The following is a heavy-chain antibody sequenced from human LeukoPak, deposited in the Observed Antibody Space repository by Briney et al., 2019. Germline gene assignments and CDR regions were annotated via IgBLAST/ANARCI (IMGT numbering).Heavy chain of an antibody. CDR3: ARLKVRGVDYYYYYYYMDV. Sequence: SETLSLTCTVSGGSISSYYWSWIRQPPGKGLEWIGYIYYSGSTNYNPSLKSRVTISVDTSKNQFSLKLSSVTAADTAVYYCARLKVRGVDYYYYYYYMDVWGKGTTVTVSS. CDR1: GGSISSYY. D-gene: IGHD3-10*01. CDR2: IYYSGST. V-gene: IGHV4-59*12. J-gene: IGHJ6*03.